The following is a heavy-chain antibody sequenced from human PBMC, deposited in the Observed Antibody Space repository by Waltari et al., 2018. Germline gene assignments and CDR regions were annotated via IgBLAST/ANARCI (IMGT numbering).Heavy chain of an antibody. D-gene: IGHD1-26*01. CDR3: ARAWISLILGATSAFDI. J-gene: IGHJ3*02. Sequence: QVQLQQWGAGLLKPSETLSLTCAVYGGSFSGYYWSWIRQPPGKGLEWIGEINHSGSTNYNPSLKSRVTISVDTSKNQFSLKLSSVTAADTAVYYCARAWISLILGATSAFDIWGQGKMVTVS. V-gene: IGHV4-34*01. CDR2: INHSGST. CDR1: GGSFSGYY.